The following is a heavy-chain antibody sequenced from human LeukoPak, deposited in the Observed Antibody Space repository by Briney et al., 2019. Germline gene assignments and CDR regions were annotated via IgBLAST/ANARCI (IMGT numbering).Heavy chain of an antibody. CDR2: IYYSGST. D-gene: IGHD5-12*01. Sequence: SESLSLTCTVSGGSINSGDYYWSWIRQPPGKGLEWIGYIYYSGSTYYNPSLKSRITISVDTSKNQFSLKLSSMTATDTAVYYCARDRRYSGYLDYWGQGTLVTVSS. J-gene: IGHJ4*02. CDR1: GGSINSGDYY. V-gene: IGHV4-30-4*01. CDR3: ARDRRYSGYLDY.